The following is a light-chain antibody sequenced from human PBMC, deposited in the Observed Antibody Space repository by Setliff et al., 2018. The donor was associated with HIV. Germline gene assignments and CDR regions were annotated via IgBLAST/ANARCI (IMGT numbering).Light chain of an antibody. Sequence: QSALAQPASVSGSPGQSITISCTGTSSDIGRYNLVSWYQQYPGKAPKLIIYQATKRPSGVSNRFSGSKSGNTASLTISGLQAEDEADYYCCSNTGSNTYAFGSGTKVTVL. CDR2: QAT. V-gene: IGLV2-23*01. CDR3: CSNTGSNTYA. CDR1: SSDIGRYNL. J-gene: IGLJ1*01.